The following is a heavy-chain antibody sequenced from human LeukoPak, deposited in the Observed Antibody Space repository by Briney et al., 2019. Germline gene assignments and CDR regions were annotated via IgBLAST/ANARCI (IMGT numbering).Heavy chain of an antibody. CDR2: MYYTGST. CDR3: ARVPRATATIDY. J-gene: IGHJ4*02. D-gene: IGHD5-24*01. Sequence: SETLSLTCSVSGGSISSNPYYWGWIRQPPGKVLEWIGTMYYTGSTDYSPSLKSRVTISIDTSKNQFSLKLTSVTAADTAVYYCARVPRATATIDYWGQGTLVTVSS. V-gene: IGHV4-39*07. CDR1: GGSISSNPYY.